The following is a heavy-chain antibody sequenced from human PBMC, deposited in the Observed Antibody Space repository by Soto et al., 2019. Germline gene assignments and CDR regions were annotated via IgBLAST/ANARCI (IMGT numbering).Heavy chain of an antibody. CDR2: IIPIFGTA. CDR3: ARALGYCSSTSCYGYGMDV. CDR1: GGTFSSYA. J-gene: IGHJ6*02. Sequence: GASVKVSCKASGGTFSSYAISWVRQAPGQGLEWMGGIIPIFGTANYAQKFQGRVTITADESTSTAYMELSSLRSEDTAVYHCARALGYCSSTSCYGYGMDVWGQGTTVTVSS. V-gene: IGHV1-69*13. D-gene: IGHD2-2*01.